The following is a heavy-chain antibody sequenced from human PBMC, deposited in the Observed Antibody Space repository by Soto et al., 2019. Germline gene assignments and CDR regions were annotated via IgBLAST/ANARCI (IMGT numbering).Heavy chain of an antibody. Sequence: ASVKVSCKACGYTFTGYYMHWVRQAAGQGLEWMGWINPNSGGTNYAQKFQGWVTMTRDTSISTAYMELSRLRSDDTAVYYCARYHPSAGTPVGVGYGMEVWGQGTTVTVSS. J-gene: IGHJ6*02. V-gene: IGHV1-2*04. CDR2: INPNSGGT. CDR3: ARYHPSAGTPVGVGYGMEV. D-gene: IGHD2-8*01. CDR1: GYTFTGYY.